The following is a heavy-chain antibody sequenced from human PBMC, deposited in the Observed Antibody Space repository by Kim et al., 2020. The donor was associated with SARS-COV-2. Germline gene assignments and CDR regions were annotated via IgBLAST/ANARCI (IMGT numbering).Heavy chain of an antibody. Sequence: GGSLRLSCAASGFTFSNYAMSWVRQGPEKGLEWVSSISDSGDSTYHTSSVKGRFTISRDNSKNTVFLQMNSLRVDDTAVYFCVKGEKPYCTDGSCYHFHHWGQGTLVTVSS. CDR2: ISDSGDST. J-gene: IGHJ4*02. CDR1: GFTFSNYA. V-gene: IGHV3-23*01. D-gene: IGHD2-15*01. CDR3: VKGEKPYCTDGSCYHFHH.